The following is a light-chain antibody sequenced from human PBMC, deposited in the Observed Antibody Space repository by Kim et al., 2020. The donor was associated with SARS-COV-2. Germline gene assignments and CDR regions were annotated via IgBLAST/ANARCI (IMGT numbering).Light chain of an antibody. V-gene: IGKV4-1*01. CDR1: QSVLYSSTNKNY. CDR2: RAS. J-gene: IGKJ4*01. Sequence: ATINCKSSQSVLYSSTNKNYLSWYQQKPGQPPKLLIYRASTRESGVPDRFSGSGSGTDFTLTISSLQAEDVAVYYCQQYYRTPLTFGGGTKVDIK. CDR3: QQYYRTPLT.